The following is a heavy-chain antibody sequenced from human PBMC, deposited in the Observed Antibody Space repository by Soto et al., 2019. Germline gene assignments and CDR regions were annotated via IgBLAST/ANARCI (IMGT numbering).Heavy chain of an antibody. CDR3: TAGHFWSGASTDTSLDY. J-gene: IGHJ4*02. CDR1: GDSINSSHW. Sequence: ASETLSLTCAVSGDSINSSHWWNWVRQPPGKGLEWIGQISHSGSTNYNPSLTRRVTISVDKSKTHFPLKLTTLTAADTAVYFCTAGHFWSGASTDTSLDYWGQGTLVTVSS. V-gene: IGHV4-4*02. CDR2: ISHSGST. D-gene: IGHD3-3*02.